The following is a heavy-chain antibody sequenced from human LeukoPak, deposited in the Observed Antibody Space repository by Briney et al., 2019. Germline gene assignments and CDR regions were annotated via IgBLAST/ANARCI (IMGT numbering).Heavy chain of an antibody. CDR1: GGSISSYY. CDR2: IYYSGST. J-gene: IGHJ3*02. V-gene: IGHV4-59*01. D-gene: IGHD3-10*02. Sequence: SETLSLTCTVSGGSISSYYWSWIRQPPGKGLEWIGYIYYSGSTNYNPSLKSRVTISVDTSKNQFSLKLSSVTAADTAVYYCARAGLRYYDRGAFDIWGQGTMVTVSS. CDR3: ARAGLRYYDRGAFDI.